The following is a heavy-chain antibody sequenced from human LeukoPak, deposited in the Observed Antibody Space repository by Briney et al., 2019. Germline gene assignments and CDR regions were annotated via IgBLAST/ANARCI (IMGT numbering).Heavy chain of an antibody. D-gene: IGHD5-12*01. CDR3: VRERSGSFEY. CDR1: GFTFSSYS. CDR2: ISSGSSTI. V-gene: IGHV3-48*01. J-gene: IGHJ4*02. Sequence: PGGSLRLSCAASGFTFSSYSMNWVRQAPGKGLEWVSYISSGSSTIYYADSVKGRFTISRDNTKNSLYLQMSSLRAEDTAVYYCVRERSGSFEYWGQGTLVTVSS.